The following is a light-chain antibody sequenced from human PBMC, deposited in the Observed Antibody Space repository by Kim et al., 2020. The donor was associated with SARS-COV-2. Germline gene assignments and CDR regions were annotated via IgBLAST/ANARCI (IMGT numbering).Light chain of an antibody. Sequence: QSALTQPRSVSGAPGQTVTISCTGTSSDVGCDYFVSWYQLLPGAAPKLVIYSISKRPSGVPDRFSGSKSGNTASLAISGLQPEDEAYYYCYSYTGTHPSKVFGTGTKVTVL. J-gene: IGLJ1*01. V-gene: IGLV2-11*01. CDR2: SIS. CDR3: YSYTGTHPSKV. CDR1: SSDVGCDYF.